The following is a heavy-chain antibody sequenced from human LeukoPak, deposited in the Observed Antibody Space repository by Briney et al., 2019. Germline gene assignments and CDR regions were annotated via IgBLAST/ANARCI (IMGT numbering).Heavy chain of an antibody. V-gene: IGHV3-23*01. CDR1: GFTFSSYG. CDR2: ISGSGGRT. CDR3: AKERGSSWIYYFDY. J-gene: IGHJ4*02. D-gene: IGHD6-13*01. Sequence: PGGSLRLSCAASGFTFSSYGMSWVRQAPGKGLEWVSAISGSGGRTYYADSVQGRFTISRDNSKNTLYLQMNSLRAEDTAVYYCAKERGSSWIYYFDYWGQGTLVTVSS.